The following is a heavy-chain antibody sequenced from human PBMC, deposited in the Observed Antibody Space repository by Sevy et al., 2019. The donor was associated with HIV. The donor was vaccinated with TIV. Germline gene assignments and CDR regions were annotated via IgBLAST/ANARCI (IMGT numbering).Heavy chain of an antibody. CDR1: GFTFSSYV. V-gene: IGHV3-23*01. CDR3: AKENTGWYS. CDR2: ISGSGGYT. Sequence: GGSLRLSCAASGFTFSSYVMSWVRQAPGKGLEWVSTISGSGGYTYYAHSVKGRFTISRDNSKNTVYLEMNSLRAEDTAIYYCAKENTGWYSWGQGTLVTVSS. J-gene: IGHJ4*02. D-gene: IGHD6-19*01.